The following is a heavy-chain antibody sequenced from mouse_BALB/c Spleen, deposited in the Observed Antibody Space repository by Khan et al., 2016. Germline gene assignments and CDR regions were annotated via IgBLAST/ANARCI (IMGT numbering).Heavy chain of an antibody. CDR1: GFNIKDTY. Sequence: IQLVQSGAELVKPGASVKLSCTASGFNIKDTYMHWVKQRPEQGLEWIGRIDPANGNTKYDPKFQGKATITADTSSNTAYLQLSSLTSEDTAVYYCPIINAWGQGTTLTVSS. CDR2: IDPANGNT. V-gene: IGHV14-3*02. CDR3: PIINA. J-gene: IGHJ2*01.